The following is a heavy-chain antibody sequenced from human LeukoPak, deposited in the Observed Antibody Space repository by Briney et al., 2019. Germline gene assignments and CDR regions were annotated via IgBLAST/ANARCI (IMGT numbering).Heavy chain of an antibody. CDR2: INHSGST. CDR1: GGSFSGYY. D-gene: IGHD3-3*01. J-gene: IGHJ3*02. CDR3: ARPLRFLEWTDAFDI. Sequence: SETLSLTCAVYGGSFSGYYWSWIRQPPGKGLEWIGEINHSGSTNYNPSLRSRVTISVDTSKNQFSLKLSSVTAADTAVYYCARPLRFLEWTDAFDIWGQGTMVTVSS. V-gene: IGHV4-34*01.